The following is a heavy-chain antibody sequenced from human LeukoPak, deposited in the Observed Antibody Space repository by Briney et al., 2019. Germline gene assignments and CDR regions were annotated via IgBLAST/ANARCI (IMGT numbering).Heavy chain of an antibody. CDR3: ARGTTIFGVVPYDY. CDR1: GYTFTSYG. V-gene: IGHV1-18*01. CDR2: ISAYNGNT. J-gene: IGHJ4*02. Sequence: VASVKVSCKASGYTFTSYGISWVRQAPGQGLEWMGWISAYNGNTNYAQKLQGRVTMTTDTSTSTAYMELRSLRSDDTAVYYCARGTTIFGVVPYDYWGQGTLVTVSS. D-gene: IGHD3-3*01.